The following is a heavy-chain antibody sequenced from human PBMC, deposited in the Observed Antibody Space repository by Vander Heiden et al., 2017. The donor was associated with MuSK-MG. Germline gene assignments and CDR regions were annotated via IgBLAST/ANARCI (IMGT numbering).Heavy chain of an antibody. V-gene: IGHV3-30*18. D-gene: IGHD5-12*01. CDR3: AKDPGSGYDGYYYYYMDV. Sequence: QVQLVESGGGVVQPGRSLRLSCAASGFTFSSYGMHWVRQAPGKGLEWVAVISYDGSNKYYADSVKGRVTISRDNSKNTLYRQMNSLRAEETAVYYCAKDPGSGYDGYYYYYMDVWGKGTTVTVSS. CDR1: GFTFSSYG. CDR2: ISYDGSNK. J-gene: IGHJ6*03.